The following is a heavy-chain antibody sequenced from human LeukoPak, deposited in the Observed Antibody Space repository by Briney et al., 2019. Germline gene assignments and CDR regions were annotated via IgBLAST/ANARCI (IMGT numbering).Heavy chain of an antibody. J-gene: IGHJ4*02. V-gene: IGHV1-8*03. D-gene: IGHD5-12*01. Sequence: GASVKVSCKASGYTITSYDINWVRQVTGQGLEWMGWMNPNSGNTGYAQKFQGRVTITRNTSISTAYMELSSLRSEDTAVYYCARVGDIVATIPQGFDYWGQGTLVTVSS. CDR2: MNPNSGNT. CDR1: GYTITSYD. CDR3: ARVGDIVATIPQGFDY.